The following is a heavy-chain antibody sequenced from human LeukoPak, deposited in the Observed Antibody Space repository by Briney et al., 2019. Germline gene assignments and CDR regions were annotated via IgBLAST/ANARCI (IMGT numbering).Heavy chain of an antibody. CDR1: GGSFSGYY. J-gene: IGHJ4*02. Sequence: SETLSLTCAVYGGSFSGYYWIWIRHPPGKGLEWIGEINHSGSTNYNPSLKSRVTISVDTSKNHFSLKLSSVTAADTAVYFCARGHGQWGQGTLVTVSS. CDR2: INHSGST. V-gene: IGHV4-34*01. CDR3: ARGHGQ.